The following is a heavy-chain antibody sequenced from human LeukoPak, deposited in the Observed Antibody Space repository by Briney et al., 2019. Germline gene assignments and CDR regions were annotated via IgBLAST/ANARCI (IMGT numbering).Heavy chain of an antibody. D-gene: IGHD4-17*01. Sequence: GGSLRLSCAASGFTFSSYAMSWVRQAPGNGLEWVSALSGSGYNTYYADSVKGRFTISRDNSKNTLYLQMSSLRAEDTAVYYCAKATTVTFDYWGQGTLVTVSS. J-gene: IGHJ4*02. V-gene: IGHV3-23*01. CDR2: LSGSGYNT. CDR1: GFTFSSYA. CDR3: AKATTVTFDY.